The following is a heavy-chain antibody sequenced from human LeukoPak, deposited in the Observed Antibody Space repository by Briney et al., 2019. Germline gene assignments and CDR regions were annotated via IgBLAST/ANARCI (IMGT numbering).Heavy chain of an antibody. V-gene: IGHV3-21*01. CDR3: ARALPYIAARYGAY. J-gene: IGHJ4*02. CDR1: GFTFSSYS. D-gene: IGHD6-6*01. CDR2: ISGSSSYI. Sequence: PGGSLRLSCAASGFTFSSYSMNWVRQAPGKGLEWVSSISGSSSYIYYADSVKGRFTISRDNAKNSLYLQMNSLRAEDTAVYYCARALPYIAARYGAYWGQGTLVTVSS.